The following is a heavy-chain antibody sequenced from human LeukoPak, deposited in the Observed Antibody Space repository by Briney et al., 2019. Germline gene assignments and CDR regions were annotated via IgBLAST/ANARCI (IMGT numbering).Heavy chain of an antibody. Sequence: PSETLSLTCTVSGGSISSYYWSWIRQPPGKGLEWIAYISDIGSINYNPSLKSRVTISVDTSKNQFSLKLSSVTAADTAVYYCARARSTSNYYYYGMDVWGQGTTVTVSS. CDR1: GGSISSYY. CDR2: ISDIGSI. D-gene: IGHD2-2*01. J-gene: IGHJ6*02. CDR3: ARARSTSNYYYYGMDV. V-gene: IGHV4-59*01.